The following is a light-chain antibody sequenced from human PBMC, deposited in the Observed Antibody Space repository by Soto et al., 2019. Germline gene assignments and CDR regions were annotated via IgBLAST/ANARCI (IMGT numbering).Light chain of an antibody. V-gene: IGKV3-20*01. CDR1: QSVTTQ. CDR3: QQYGGSTRT. J-gene: IGKJ1*01. Sequence: EIVFTQSPGTLSLSPGARAALSCRASQSVTTQLAWYRQKPGQAPRPIIHGASSRETGVPDRITGSGAGTDFTRSISRLEPEDFEVDYCQQYGGSTRTFGQGTKVDIK. CDR2: GAS.